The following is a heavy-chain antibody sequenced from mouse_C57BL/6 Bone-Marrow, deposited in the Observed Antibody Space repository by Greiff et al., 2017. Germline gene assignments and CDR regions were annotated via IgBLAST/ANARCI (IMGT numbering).Heavy chain of an antibody. Sequence: EVQRVESGPELVKPGASVKISCKASGYSFTDYNMNWVKQSNGKSLEWIGVINPNYGTTSYNQKFKGKATLTVDQSSSTAYMQLNSLTSEDSAVYYCARGTTVVATPYYAMDYWGQGTSVTVSS. CDR3: ARGTTVVATPYYAMDY. D-gene: IGHD1-1*01. CDR2: INPNYGTT. V-gene: IGHV1-39*01. CDR1: GYSFTDYN. J-gene: IGHJ4*01.